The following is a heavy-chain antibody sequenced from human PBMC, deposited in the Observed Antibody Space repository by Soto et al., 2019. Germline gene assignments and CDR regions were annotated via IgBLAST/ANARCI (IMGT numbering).Heavy chain of an antibody. Sequence: EVQLLESGGGLVQPGGSLRLSCAASGFTFRYYDMFWVRQAPGKGPEWVSFVSTSGGRTEYADYVRGRFTISRDKAENTLSLQMNSLAGDDTAVYYGVRKGYETGWYYDQWGQGTLVTVSS. V-gene: IGHV3-23*01. CDR2: VSTSGGRT. J-gene: IGHJ4*02. D-gene: IGHD6-19*01. CDR1: GFTFRYYD. CDR3: VRKGYETGWYYDQ.